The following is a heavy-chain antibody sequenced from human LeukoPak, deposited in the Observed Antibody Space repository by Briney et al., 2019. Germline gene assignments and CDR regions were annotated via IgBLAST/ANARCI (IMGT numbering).Heavy chain of an antibody. CDR3: TLTDYGDY. V-gene: IGHV1-3*01. CDR2: INAGNGNT. J-gene: IGHJ4*02. CDR1: GYTFTSYA. Sequence: GASVNVSCKASGYTFTSYAVHWVRQAPGQRLEWMGWINAGNGNTKYLQKFQGRVTITRDTSASTAYMELSSLRSEDTAVYYCTLTDYGDYWGQGTLVTVSS.